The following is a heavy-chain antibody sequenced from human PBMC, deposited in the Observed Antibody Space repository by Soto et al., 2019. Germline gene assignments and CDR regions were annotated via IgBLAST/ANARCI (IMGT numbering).Heavy chain of an antibody. J-gene: IGHJ6*02. Sequence: QVQLVQSGAEVKKPGASAKVSCKASGYIFPDYAIHWVRQAPGQRLEWMGWINAANGITKYSQKFQGRVTFTRDTSANTAYMEVTRLKSEDTALYFCARAPIMLYSASRDYFYRYGLDVWGQGTTVTVSS. CDR2: INAANGIT. D-gene: IGHD2-8*01. CDR3: ARAPIMLYSASRDYFYRYGLDV. CDR1: GYIFPDYA. V-gene: IGHV1-3*01.